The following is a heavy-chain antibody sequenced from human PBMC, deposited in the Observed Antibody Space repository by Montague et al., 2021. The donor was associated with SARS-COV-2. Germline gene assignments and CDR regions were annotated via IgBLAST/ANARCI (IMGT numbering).Heavy chain of an antibody. CDR1: GFTFSTYG. V-gene: IGHV3-33*01. CDR3: ASEKYYSDTSVALGY. CDR2: IWYDGTNK. D-gene: IGHD3-22*01. Sequence: SLRLSCAASGFTFSTYGMDWIRQAPGKGLEWVSLIWYDGTNKYYADSVKGRFTISRDNSKNTLYLEMNSLRVEDTAVYFCASEKYYSDTSVALGYWGHGTLVSVSS. J-gene: IGHJ4*01.